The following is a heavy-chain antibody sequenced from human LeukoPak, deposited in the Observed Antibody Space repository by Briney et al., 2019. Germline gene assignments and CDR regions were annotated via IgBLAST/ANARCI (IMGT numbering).Heavy chain of an antibody. CDR3: ARAPEYDSSFVYAPVFDH. CDR1: GDDVSKNSVP. CDR2: TYYKSKWYN. Sequence: SQTLSLTCVISGDDVSKNSVPWNWIRQSPSRGLEWLGRTYYKSKWYNDYAEFVKSRIIITSDTSKNQLSLQLKSVTPEDTAVYYCARAPEYDSSFVYAPVFDHWGQGVLVTVSS. J-gene: IGHJ5*02. V-gene: IGHV6-1*01. D-gene: IGHD2/OR15-2a*01.